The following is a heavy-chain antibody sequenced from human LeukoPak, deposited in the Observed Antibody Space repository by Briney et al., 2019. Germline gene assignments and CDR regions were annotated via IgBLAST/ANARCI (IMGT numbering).Heavy chain of an antibody. CDR3: ERDYYASGTHDF. V-gene: IGHV3-7*04. D-gene: IGHD3-10*01. CDR2: IKQDGSAK. Sequence: GGSLRLSCAASGCTFSSYWMTWVRQAPGKGLEWVANIKQDGSAKHYVGSVQGRFTISRDNAKTSLYLQMNSLRAEDTAVYYCERDYYASGTHDFWGQGTLVTVSS. J-gene: IGHJ4*02. CDR1: GCTFSSYW.